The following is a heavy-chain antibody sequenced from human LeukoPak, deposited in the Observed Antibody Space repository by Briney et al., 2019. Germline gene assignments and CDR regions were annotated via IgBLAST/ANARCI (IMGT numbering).Heavy chain of an antibody. J-gene: IGHJ4*02. CDR2: MNPNSGNT. CDR1: GYTFTSYD. CDR3: ARGRAIFGVAVYYFDY. Sequence: ASVKVSCKASGYTFTSYDINWVRQATGQGLEWMGWMNPNSGNTGYAQKFQGRVTMTRNTSISTAYMELSNLRSEDTAVYYCARGRAIFGVAVYYFDYWGQGTLVTVSS. V-gene: IGHV1-8*01. D-gene: IGHD3-3*01.